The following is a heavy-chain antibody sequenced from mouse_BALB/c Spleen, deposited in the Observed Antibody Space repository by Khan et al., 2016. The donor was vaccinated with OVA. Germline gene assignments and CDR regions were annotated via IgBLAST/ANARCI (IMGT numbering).Heavy chain of an antibody. Sequence: EVELVEPGGGLVQPGGSLRLPCATPGFTFTDYYMSWVRQPPGKAFEWLGFIRNKADGYTTEHSAAVKGRFTTTRDNSQSILYLQMNTLRAEDSATYNDARESWGGFDYWGQGTTLTVSS. J-gene: IGHJ2*01. D-gene: IGHD4-1*01. CDR3: ARESWGGFDY. CDR1: GFTFTDYY. CDR2: IRNKADGYTT. V-gene: IGHV7-3*02.